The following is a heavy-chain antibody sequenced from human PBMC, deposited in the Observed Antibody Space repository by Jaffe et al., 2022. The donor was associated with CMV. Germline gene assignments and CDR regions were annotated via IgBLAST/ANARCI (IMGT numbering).Heavy chain of an antibody. CDR3: ASANTRGPHYYDSSGYYDRRVYYMDV. Sequence: QLQLQESGPGLVKPSETLSLTCTVSGGSISSSSYYWGWIRQPPGKGLEWIGSIYYSGSTYYNPSLKSRVTISVDTSKNQFSLKLSSVTAADTAVYYCASANTRGPHYYDSSGYYDRRVYYMDVWGKGTTVTVSS. CDR2: IYYSGST. J-gene: IGHJ6*03. D-gene: IGHD3-22*01. V-gene: IGHV4-39*01. CDR1: GGSISSSSYY.